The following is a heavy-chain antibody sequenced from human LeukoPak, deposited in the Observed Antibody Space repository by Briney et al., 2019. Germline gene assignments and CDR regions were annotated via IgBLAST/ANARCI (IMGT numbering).Heavy chain of an antibody. J-gene: IGHJ4*02. CDR2: ISYDGSNK. Sequence: GGSLRLSCAASGFTFSDYGMHWVRQAPGKGLEWVTAISYDGSNKYYADSVKGRFTISRDNSRNRLYLQMHSLRLEDMAVYYCAKADYGDYTLDYWGQGALVTVSS. D-gene: IGHD4-17*01. CDR3: AKADYGDYTLDY. V-gene: IGHV3-30*18. CDR1: GFTFSDYG.